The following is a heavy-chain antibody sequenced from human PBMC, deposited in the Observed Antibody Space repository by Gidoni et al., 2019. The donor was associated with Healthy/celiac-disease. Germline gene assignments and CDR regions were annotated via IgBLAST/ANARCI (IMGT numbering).Heavy chain of an antibody. CDR3: ARGGAGRTIFGVVSNPAPPRTTRPFDY. J-gene: IGHJ4*02. V-gene: IGHV4-34*01. CDR1: GGSFSGYS. D-gene: IGHD3-3*01. Sequence: QVQLQQWGAGLLKPSETLSLTCAVYGGSFSGYSWSWSRQPPWMGLEWIGGINHSGSTNYNPALKSRVTISVDTSKNQFSLKLSSVTAADTAVYYCARGGAGRTIFGVVSNPAPPRTTRPFDYWGQGTLVTVSS. CDR2: INHSGST.